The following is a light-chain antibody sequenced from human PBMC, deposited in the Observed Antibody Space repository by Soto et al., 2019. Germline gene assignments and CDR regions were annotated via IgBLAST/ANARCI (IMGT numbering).Light chain of an antibody. Sequence: QSALTQPRSVSGSPGQSVTLSCTGTSSDVGGYQYVSWYQHHPGKAPKLMIYDVARRPSGVPNRFSASKSGNTASLTISGLKAEDEADYYCCSYAGTNGLIFGGGTKLTVL. J-gene: IGLJ2*01. CDR2: DVA. CDR3: CSYAGTNGLI. CDR1: SSDVGGYQY. V-gene: IGLV2-11*01.